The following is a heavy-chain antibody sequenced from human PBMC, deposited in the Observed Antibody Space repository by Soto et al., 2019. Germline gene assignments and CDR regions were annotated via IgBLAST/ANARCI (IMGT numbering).Heavy chain of an antibody. CDR2: IIPIFGTA. V-gene: IGHV1-69*12. Sequence: QVQLVQSGAEVKKPGSSVKVSCKASGGTFSSYAISWVRQAPGQGLEWMGGIIPIFGTANHAQKFQGRVTMAADESTSSGYRELSSLRSEDTAVYYCATEIAAAGTRYYYGIDVWGQGATVTVSS. J-gene: IGHJ6*02. CDR1: GGTFSSYA. D-gene: IGHD6-13*01. CDR3: ATEIAAAGTRYYYGIDV.